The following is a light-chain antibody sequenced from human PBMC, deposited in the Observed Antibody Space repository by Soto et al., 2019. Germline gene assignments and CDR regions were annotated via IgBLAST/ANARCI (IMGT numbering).Light chain of an antibody. Sequence: QSVLTQSSSASASLGSSVKLTCTLSSGNSDDLIAWHQQQPGKAPRYMMKVEGSGNYDRGSGAPDRFSGSSSGADRYLTISNLQPEDEADYYCETWGSAIWVFGGGTKLTVL. CDR2: VEGSGNY. V-gene: IGLV4-60*03. CDR3: ETWGSAIWV. J-gene: IGLJ3*02. CDR1: SGNSDDL.